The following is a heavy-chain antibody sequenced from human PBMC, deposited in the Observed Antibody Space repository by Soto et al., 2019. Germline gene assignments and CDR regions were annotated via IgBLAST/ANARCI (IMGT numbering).Heavy chain of an antibody. CDR1: GFPISSGGYY. V-gene: IGHV4-31*03. Sequence: QVQLQESGPGLVKPSQTLSLTCSVSGFPISSGGYYWSWIRQHPGKGLEWIGSIYDRGSTYYNQSLKSRVTISVDTSKNQFSLKLISLTAADTDVYYCARGETDYWFDPWGQGNLVTVSS. J-gene: IGHJ5*02. CDR3: ARGETDYWFDP. CDR2: IYDRGST.